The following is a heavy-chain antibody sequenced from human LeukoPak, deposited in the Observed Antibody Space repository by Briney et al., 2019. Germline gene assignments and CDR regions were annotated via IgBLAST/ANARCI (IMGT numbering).Heavy chain of an antibody. V-gene: IGHV3-21*01. CDR3: ARDQTDIVVVPAAIDY. Sequence: PGGSLRLSCAASGFIFKNYAMNWVRQAPGKGLEWVSSISSSSSYVYYADSVKGRFTISRDNAKNSLYLQMNSLRAEDTAVYYCARDQTDIVVVPAAIDYWGQGTLVTVSS. CDR1: GFIFKNYA. J-gene: IGHJ4*02. D-gene: IGHD2-2*01. CDR2: ISSSSSYV.